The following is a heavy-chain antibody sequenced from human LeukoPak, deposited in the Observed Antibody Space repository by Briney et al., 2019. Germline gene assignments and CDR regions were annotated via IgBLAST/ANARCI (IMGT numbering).Heavy chain of an antibody. Sequence: PSETLSLTCGVSGGSVTSTNYWTWVRQPPGKGLEWIGEVNPQGFTNHNPSLMGRVAISVDTSENHISLQLTSVTAADTAVYYCAREGGPYRPLDYSGQGTLVTVSS. V-gene: IGHV4-4*02. CDR1: GGSVTSTNY. J-gene: IGHJ4*02. CDR2: VNPQGFT. CDR3: AREGGPYRPLDY.